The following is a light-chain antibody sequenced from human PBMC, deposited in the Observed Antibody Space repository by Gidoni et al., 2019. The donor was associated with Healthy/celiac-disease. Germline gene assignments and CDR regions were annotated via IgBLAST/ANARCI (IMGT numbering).Light chain of an antibody. CDR3: QQLNSYLSIT. CDR2: AAS. J-gene: IGKJ5*01. V-gene: IGKV1-9*01. CDR1: QGISSY. Sequence: DIQFTQSPSFLSASVGDRVTITCRASQGISSYLAWYQQKPGKAPNLLIDAASTLQSGVPSRFSGSGSGTAFTLTISSLQPEDFATYYCQQLNSYLSITFGQGTRLEIK.